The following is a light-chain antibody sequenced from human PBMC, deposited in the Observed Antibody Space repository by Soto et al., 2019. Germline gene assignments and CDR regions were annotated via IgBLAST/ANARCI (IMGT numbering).Light chain of an antibody. V-gene: IGLV2-23*02. CDR1: SSDVGGYDL. CDR3: CSYAGRSTYV. J-gene: IGLJ1*01. CDR2: EVN. Sequence: QSALTQPASVSGSPGQSITISCTGTSSDVGGYDLVSWYQHHPGKAPKFIIYEVNKRPSGVSNRFSGSKSGNTASLTISGLQAEDEADYYCCSYAGRSTYVFGTGTKVTVL.